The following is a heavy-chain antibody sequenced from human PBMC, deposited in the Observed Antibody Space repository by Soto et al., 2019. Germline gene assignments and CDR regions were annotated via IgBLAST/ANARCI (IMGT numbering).Heavy chain of an antibody. Sequence: GSLRLSCAASGFTFSSYSMNWVRQAPGKGLEWVSSISSSSSYIYYADSVKGRFTISRDNAKNSLYLQMNSLRAEDTAVYYCATGIAVAGPFDYWGQGTLVTVSS. D-gene: IGHD6-19*01. CDR2: ISSSSSYI. J-gene: IGHJ4*02. CDR1: GFTFSSYS. CDR3: ATGIAVAGPFDY. V-gene: IGHV3-21*01.